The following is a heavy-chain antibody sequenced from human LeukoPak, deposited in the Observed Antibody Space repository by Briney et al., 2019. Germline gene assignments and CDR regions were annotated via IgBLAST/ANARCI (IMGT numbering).Heavy chain of an antibody. Sequence: GGSLTLSCAASGFTFSIHAMSWVRQAPGKGLEWVAAISGRGGSTYYADSVKGRFTSSRDNSKNTLYLKMNSLRAEDTAVYYCAKEFGAGYDSSGYYLGVFDPWGQGTLVTVSS. V-gene: IGHV3-23*01. J-gene: IGHJ5*02. D-gene: IGHD3-22*01. CDR2: ISGRGGST. CDR1: GFTFSIHA. CDR3: AKEFGAGYDSSGYYLGVFDP.